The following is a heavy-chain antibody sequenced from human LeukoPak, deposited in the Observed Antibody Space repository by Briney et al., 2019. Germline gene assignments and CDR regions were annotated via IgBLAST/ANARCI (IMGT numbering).Heavy chain of an antibody. CDR2: MSSSSSSYI. J-gene: IGHJ4*02. CDR3: ARGGDFWSGLDHFDY. CDR1: GLSFSSYS. Sequence: GGSLRLSCAASGLSFSSYSKNWVRQAPGKGLEWVSSMSSSSSSYIYYADSVKGRFTISRDNAKNSLYLQMNSLRAEDTAVYYCARGGDFWSGLDHFDYWGQGTLVTVSS. V-gene: IGHV3-21*01. D-gene: IGHD3-3*01.